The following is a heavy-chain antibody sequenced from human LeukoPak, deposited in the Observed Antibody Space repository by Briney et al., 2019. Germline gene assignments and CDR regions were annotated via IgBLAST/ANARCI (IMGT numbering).Heavy chain of an antibody. CDR2: ISGSGANT. CDR3: AKTSVSSGWPELFDF. CDR1: EFTFDSYA. Sequence: GGSLRLSCAASEFTFDSYAMNWVRQAPGKGLEWVSAISGSGANTYYANSVKGRFTISRDNSKSTLFLQMDSLRAEDTAIYYCAKTSVSSGWPELFDFWGQGTLVTLSS. D-gene: IGHD6-19*01. J-gene: IGHJ4*02. V-gene: IGHV3-23*01.